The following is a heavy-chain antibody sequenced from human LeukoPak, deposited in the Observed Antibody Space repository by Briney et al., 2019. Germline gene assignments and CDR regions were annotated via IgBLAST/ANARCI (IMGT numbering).Heavy chain of an antibody. CDR3: ARQAVARPFDL. Sequence: GGSLRLSCAGSGFTFSSYSMNWVRQAPGKGLEWVSSISSSSAYIFYSDSVKGRFTISRDNAQSSLYLQMNSLRAGDTAVYYCARQAVARPFDLWGQGTMVAVSS. CDR1: GFTFSSYS. V-gene: IGHV3-21*06. CDR2: ISSSSAYI. J-gene: IGHJ3*01.